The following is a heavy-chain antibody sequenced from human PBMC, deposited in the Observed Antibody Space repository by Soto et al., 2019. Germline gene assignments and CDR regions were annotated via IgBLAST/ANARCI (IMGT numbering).Heavy chain of an antibody. Sequence: ASVKVSCKASGYTFTSYGIIWVRQAPGQGLEWMGWISAYNGNRNYAQRLQGRVTMTTDTSTSTAYMELRSLRSDDTAVYFCARGGYYDILAGQHYYYGMDVWGQGTTVTVSS. V-gene: IGHV1-18*01. CDR3: ARGGYYDILAGQHYYYGMDV. CDR2: ISAYNGNR. CDR1: GYTFTSYG. D-gene: IGHD3-9*01. J-gene: IGHJ6*02.